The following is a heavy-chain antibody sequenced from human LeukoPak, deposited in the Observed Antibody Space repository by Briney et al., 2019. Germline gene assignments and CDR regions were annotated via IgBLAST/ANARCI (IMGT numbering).Heavy chain of an antibody. Sequence: SVKVSCKASGGTFSSYAISWVRQAPGQGLDWMRGIIPIFGTANYAQKFQGRVTITADESTSTAYMELSSLRPEDTALYYCARAGKVDYSNYRIDYWGQGTLVTVSS. V-gene: IGHV1-69*13. CDR3: ARAGKVDYSNYRIDY. CDR1: GGTFSSYA. J-gene: IGHJ4*02. D-gene: IGHD4-11*01. CDR2: IIPIFGTA.